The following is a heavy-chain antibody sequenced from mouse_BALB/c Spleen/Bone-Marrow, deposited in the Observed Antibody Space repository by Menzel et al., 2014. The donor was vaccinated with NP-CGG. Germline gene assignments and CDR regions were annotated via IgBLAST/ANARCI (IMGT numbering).Heavy chain of an antibody. Sequence: QVQLQQSGAELVKPGASVRLSCKASGYTFTSYWMHWVKQRPGQGLEWIGEINPSNGRTNYNEKFKSKATLTVDKSSSTAYMQLSSLTSEDSAVYYCARWGITLAYWGQGTLVTVSA. CDR2: INPSNGRT. CDR1: GYTFTSYW. V-gene: IGHV1S81*02. D-gene: IGHD2-4*01. J-gene: IGHJ3*01. CDR3: ARWGITLAY.